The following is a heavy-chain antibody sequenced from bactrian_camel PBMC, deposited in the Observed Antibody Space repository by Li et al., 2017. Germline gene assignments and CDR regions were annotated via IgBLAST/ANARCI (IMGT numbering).Heavy chain of an antibody. Sequence: HVQLVESGGGSVQPGGSLKLSCVGFGSLGSTHCLGWIRQAPGQEREGVAAIAPATGTTFYSDSVKGRFTISHVNANNTLHLQMNSLKPEDTAVYYCAADLGWCGSRPLQREFRNWGQGTQVTVS. CDR3: AADLGWCGSRPLQREFRN. J-gene: IGHJ4*01. V-gene: IGHV3S1*01. CDR2: IAPATGTT. CDR1: GSLGSTHC. D-gene: IGHD2*01.